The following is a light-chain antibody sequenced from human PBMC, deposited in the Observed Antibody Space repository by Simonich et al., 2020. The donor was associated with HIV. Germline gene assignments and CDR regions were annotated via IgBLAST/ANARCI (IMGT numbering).Light chain of an antibody. CDR3: ATWDDSLNGWV. CDR1: SSNIVSNT. V-gene: IGLV1-44*01. Sequence: QSVLTQPPSASGTPGQRVTISCSGSSSNIVSNTVNWYQQFPGTAPQLLLYRNNQRPAGVPDRFSGSKSGTSASLAISGLQSEDEADYYCATWDDSLNGWVFGGGTKLTVL. CDR2: RNN. J-gene: IGLJ3*02.